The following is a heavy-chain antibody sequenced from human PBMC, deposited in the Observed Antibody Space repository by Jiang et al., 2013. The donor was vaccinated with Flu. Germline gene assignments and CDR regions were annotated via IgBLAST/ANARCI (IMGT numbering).Heavy chain of an antibody. V-gene: IGHV5-51*01. CDR1: GYSFTSYW. CDR2: IYPGDSDT. J-gene: IGHJ3*02. CDR3: ARPQQLVSDAFDI. D-gene: IGHD6-13*01. Sequence: SGYSFTSYWIGWVRQMPGKGLEWMGIIYPGDSDTRYSPSFQGQVTISADKSISTAYLQWSSLKASDTAMYYCARPQQLVSDAFDIWGQGTMVTVSS.